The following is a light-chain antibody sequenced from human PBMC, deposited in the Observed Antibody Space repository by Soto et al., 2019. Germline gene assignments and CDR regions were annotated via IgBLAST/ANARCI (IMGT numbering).Light chain of an antibody. CDR1: QGLSSD. V-gene: IGKV1-9*01. J-gene: IGKJ5*01. Sequence: DIQLTQSPSFLSASVGDRVTITCRASQGLSSDLAWYQQKPGKAPKLLIYAASTLQSGVQSRFSGSGCGTEFTLTNSSLQPADFATYYCQQLNSYPITFGQGTRLEIK. CDR2: AAS. CDR3: QQLNSYPIT.